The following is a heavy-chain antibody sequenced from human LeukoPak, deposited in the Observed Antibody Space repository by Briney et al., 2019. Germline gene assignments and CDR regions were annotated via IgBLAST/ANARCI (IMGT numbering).Heavy chain of an antibody. CDR3: TRESGPYCPFGY. CDR2: ISLTGRT. J-gene: IGHJ4*02. D-gene: IGHD1-26*01. Sequence: PSGTLSLTCGLSGGSTTRTNGWSWGRQPPGQGLGWIGEISLTGRTNYNPSLIGRVIMSLDESRNQLSLTLTSVTAADTAMYYCTRESGPYCPFGYWGQGTLVVVPS. CDR1: GGSTTRTNG. V-gene: IGHV4-4*02.